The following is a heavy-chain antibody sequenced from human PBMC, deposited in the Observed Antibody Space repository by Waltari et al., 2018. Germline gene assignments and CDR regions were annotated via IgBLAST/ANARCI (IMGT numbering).Heavy chain of an antibody. CDR1: GGSFSGYY. CDR2: IKHSGST. D-gene: IGHD3-22*01. CDR3: AKPYYDSSGYYYDDDAFDI. Sequence: QVQLQQWGAGLLKPSETLSLTCAVYGGSFSGYYWSWIRQPPGKGLEWIGEIKHSGSTNYNPSLKSRVTISVDTSKNQFSLKLSSVTAADTAVYYCAKPYYDSSGYYYDDDAFDIWGQGTMVTVSS. V-gene: IGHV4-34*01. J-gene: IGHJ3*02.